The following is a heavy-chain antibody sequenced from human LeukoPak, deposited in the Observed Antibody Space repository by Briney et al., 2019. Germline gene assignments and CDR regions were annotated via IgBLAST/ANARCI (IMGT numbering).Heavy chain of an antibody. CDR3: ARGNYDSSGHEDY. Sequence: PGGSLRLSCAASGFTFSSYWMSWVRQAPGKGLEWVANIKQDGSEKYYVDSVKGRFTISRDNAKNSLYLQMNSLRAEDTAVYYCARGNYDSSGHEDYWGQGTLVTVSS. CDR1: GFTFSSYW. J-gene: IGHJ4*02. V-gene: IGHV3-7*04. CDR2: IKQDGSEK. D-gene: IGHD3-22*01.